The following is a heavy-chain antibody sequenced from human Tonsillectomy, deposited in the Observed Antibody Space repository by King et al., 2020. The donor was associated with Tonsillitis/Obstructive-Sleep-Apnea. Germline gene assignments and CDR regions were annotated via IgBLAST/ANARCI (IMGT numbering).Heavy chain of an antibody. CDR3: ARRGSSYGDEYFPH. CDR1: GGTFSNYV. CDR2: IIPIFDKA. J-gene: IGHJ1*01. D-gene: IGHD5-18*01. Sequence: QGQLVQSGAEVKKPGSSVKVSCKASGGTFSNYVISWVRQAPGQGLEWMGGIIPIFDKANYAQKFQGRVTITADKSTSTAYMELSSLRSNDTAIYYCARRGSSYGDEYFPHWGQGSLVTVSP. V-gene: IGHV1-69*10.